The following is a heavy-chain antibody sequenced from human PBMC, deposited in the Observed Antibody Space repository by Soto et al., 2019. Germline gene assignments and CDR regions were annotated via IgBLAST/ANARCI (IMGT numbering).Heavy chain of an antibody. CDR3: ACIRGIAAAPDIFAY. CDR1: GGTFSSYA. CDR2: TIPIFGTA. V-gene: IGHV1-69*13. D-gene: IGHD6-13*01. J-gene: IGHJ4*02. Sequence: SVKVSCKASGGTFSSYAISWVRQAPGQGLEWMGGTIPIFGTANYAQKFQGRVTITADESTSTAYMELSSLRSEDTAVYYCACIRGIAAAPDIFAYRGQGTLVTGSS.